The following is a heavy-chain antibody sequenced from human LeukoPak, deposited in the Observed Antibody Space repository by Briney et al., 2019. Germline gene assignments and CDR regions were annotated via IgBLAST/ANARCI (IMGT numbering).Heavy chain of an antibody. CDR3: ARDDGYCAEFGCYASLDH. Sequence: PGGSRRLSWPTLGFNFNDRGLNWFRQLPGKGLEFVSLISHHGHDIFYADSVKGRFTISRDNAKKSVYLQMSSLRVEDTALYFCARDDGYCAEFGCYASLDHWGPGTLVTVSS. D-gene: IGHD2-8*02. CDR2: ISHHGHDI. J-gene: IGHJ4*02. V-gene: IGHV3-48*01. CDR1: GFNFNDRG.